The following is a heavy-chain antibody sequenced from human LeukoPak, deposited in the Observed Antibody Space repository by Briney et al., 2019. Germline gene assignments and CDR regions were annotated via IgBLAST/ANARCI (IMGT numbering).Heavy chain of an antibody. CDR3: AKALIADSYYDSTRAHDSFNM. D-gene: IGHD3-22*01. CDR1: GFTFSAYS. J-gene: IGHJ3*02. V-gene: IGHV3-21*06. CDR2: ISSSSRYI. Sequence: GGSLRLSCAVSGFTFSAYSMSWVRQAPGKGLEWLSSISSSSRYINYPDTVKGRLSISRDNVKTSVLLQLHSLSAEDTAVYYCAKALIADSYYDSTRAHDSFNMWGQGTMVTVSS.